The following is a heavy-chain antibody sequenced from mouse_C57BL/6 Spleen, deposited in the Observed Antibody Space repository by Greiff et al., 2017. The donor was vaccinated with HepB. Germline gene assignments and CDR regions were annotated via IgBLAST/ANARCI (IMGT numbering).Heavy chain of an antibody. Sequence: EVHLVESGGGLVKPGGSLKLSCAASGFTFSSYTMSWVRQTPEKRLEWVATISGGGGNTYYPDSVKGRFTISRDNAKNTLYLQMSSLRSEDTALYYCARHVTTACYFDYWGQGTTLTVSS. CDR2: ISGGGGNT. CDR3: ARHVTTACYFDY. CDR1: GFTFSSYT. J-gene: IGHJ2*01. V-gene: IGHV5-9*01. D-gene: IGHD1-2*01.